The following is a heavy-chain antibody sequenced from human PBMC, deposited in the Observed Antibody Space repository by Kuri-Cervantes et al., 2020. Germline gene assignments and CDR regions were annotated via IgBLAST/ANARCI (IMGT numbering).Heavy chain of an antibody. V-gene: IGHV3-48*02. CDR2: ISGSSRTI. CDR1: GFTFSSYS. J-gene: IGHJ6*02. D-gene: IGHD3-9*01. Sequence: GESLKISCAASGFTFSSYSMNWVRQAPGKGLEWVSYISGSSRTIYYADSVKGRFTISRDNAKNSLYLQMNSLRDEDTAVYYCARGGKHNVLTGFPVIRHYGMDVWGQGTTVTVSS. CDR3: ARGGKHNVLTGFPVIRHYGMDV.